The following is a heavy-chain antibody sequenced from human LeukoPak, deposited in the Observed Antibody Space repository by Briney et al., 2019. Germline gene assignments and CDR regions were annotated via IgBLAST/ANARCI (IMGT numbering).Heavy chain of an antibody. CDR1: GYNFTSYW. CDR3: ARLRDGSIDY. V-gene: IGHV5-10-1*01. Sequence: NHGESLKISCKGSGYNFTSYWISWVRQMPGKGLEWMGRIDPSDSYTNYSPSFQGHVTISTDKSVSTAFLQWSSLKASDTAMYYCARLRDGSIDYWDQGTLVTVSS. CDR2: IDPSDSYT. J-gene: IGHJ4*02.